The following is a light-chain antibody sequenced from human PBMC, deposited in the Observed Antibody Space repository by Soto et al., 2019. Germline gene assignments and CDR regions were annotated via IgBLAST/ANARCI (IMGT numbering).Light chain of an antibody. Sequence: QSVLTQPASVSGSPGQSITISCIGTSSDVGGYNYVSWYQQHPGTAPKLMIYDVSNRPSGVSNRFSGSKSGNTASLTISGLQAEDDADYYCSSYTSSSTLYVFGTGTKVTVL. CDR3: SSYTSSSTLYV. J-gene: IGLJ1*01. CDR1: SSDVGGYNY. V-gene: IGLV2-14*01. CDR2: DVS.